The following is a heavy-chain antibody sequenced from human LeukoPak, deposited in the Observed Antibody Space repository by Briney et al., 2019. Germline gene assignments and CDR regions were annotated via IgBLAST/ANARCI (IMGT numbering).Heavy chain of an antibody. CDR3: ASRPASETYFAVFDY. Sequence: GGSLRLSCEASGFRFSSYSINWVRQTPEKGLEWVSGITGSGGTTYHADSVKGRFTISRDNSKNTLYLQMNNLRAEDTAVYYCASRPASETYFAVFDYWGQGTLVTVSS. CDR2: ITGSGGTT. J-gene: IGHJ4*02. CDR1: GFRFSSYS. V-gene: IGHV3-23*01. D-gene: IGHD1-26*01.